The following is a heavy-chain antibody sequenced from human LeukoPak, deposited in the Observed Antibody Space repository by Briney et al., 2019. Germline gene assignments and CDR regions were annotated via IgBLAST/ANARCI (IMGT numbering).Heavy chain of an antibody. CDR2: VSQTGTT. Sequence: SGTLSLTCAVFDDSIYTNKWWSWVRQPPGKGLEWIGEVSQTGTTYYDPSLTGRITISVDRSRNQFSPTLRSATAADTGVYYCASHMAVPGTRGFDDWGQGIPVTVSS. J-gene: IGHJ4*02. CDR1: DDSIYTNKW. D-gene: IGHD6-19*01. V-gene: IGHV4-4*02. CDR3: ASHMAVPGTRGFDD.